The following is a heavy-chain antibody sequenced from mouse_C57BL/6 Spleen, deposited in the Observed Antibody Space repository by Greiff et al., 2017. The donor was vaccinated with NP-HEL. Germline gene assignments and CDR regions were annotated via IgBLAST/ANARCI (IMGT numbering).Heavy chain of an antibody. J-gene: IGHJ2*01. CDR2: IYPSDSET. CDR3: ARWGLWSYFDY. CDR1: GYTFTSYW. Sequence: QVQLKQPGAELVRPGSSVKLSCKASGYTFTSYWMDWVKQRPGQGLEWIGNIYPSDSETHYNQKFKDKATLTVDKSSSTAYMQLSSLTSEDSAVYYCARWGLWSYFDYWGQGTTLTVSS. D-gene: IGHD1-1*02. V-gene: IGHV1-61*01.